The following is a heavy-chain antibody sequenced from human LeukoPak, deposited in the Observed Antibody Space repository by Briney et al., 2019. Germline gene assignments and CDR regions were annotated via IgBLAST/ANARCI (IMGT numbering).Heavy chain of an antibody. Sequence: ASVKVSCKAFGYTFTSNYMHWVRQAPGQGPEWMGVISPSGGSTTYAQKFQGRVTLTRDMSTSTDYLELSSLRSEDTAVYYCARDKGTSYLSSFDYWGQGTLVTVSS. J-gene: IGHJ4*02. V-gene: IGHV1-46*01. CDR2: ISPSGGST. CDR3: ARDKGTSYLSSFDY. D-gene: IGHD6-6*01. CDR1: GYTFTSNY.